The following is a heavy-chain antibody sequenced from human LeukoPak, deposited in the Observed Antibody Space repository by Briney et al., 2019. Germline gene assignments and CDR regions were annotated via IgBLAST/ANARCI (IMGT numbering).Heavy chain of an antibody. D-gene: IGHD6-13*01. CDR1: GGTFSSYA. CDR2: IIPILGIA. Sequence: SVKVSCKASGGTFSSYAISWVRQAPGQGLEWMGRIIPILGIANYAQKFQGRVTITADKSTSTAYMELSSLRSEDTAVYYCARPETPTAGGDYYYGMDVWGQGTTVTVSS. V-gene: IGHV1-69*04. CDR3: ARPETPTAGGDYYYGMDV. J-gene: IGHJ6*02.